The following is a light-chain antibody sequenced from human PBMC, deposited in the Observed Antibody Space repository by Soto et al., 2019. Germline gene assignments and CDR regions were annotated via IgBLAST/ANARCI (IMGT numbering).Light chain of an antibody. Sequence: DIQMTQSPSSLSASVGDGVTITCWTSQTISSYLNWYQQKPGKAPQLLIYAASTLQSGVPSRFSGSGSGTDFTLAISSLQPEDSATYFCQQTYSTPRTFGQGTKVEIK. CDR2: AAS. V-gene: IGKV1-39*01. CDR1: QTISSY. CDR3: QQTYSTPRT. J-gene: IGKJ1*01.